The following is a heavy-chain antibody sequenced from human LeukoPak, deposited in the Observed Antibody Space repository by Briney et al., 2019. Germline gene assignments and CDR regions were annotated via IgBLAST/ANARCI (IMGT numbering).Heavy chain of an antibody. V-gene: IGHV4-59*08. CDR3: ARGTYSQTDAFDI. CDR1: GGSISSYY. Sequence: SETLSLTRTVSGGSISSYYWSWIRQPPGKGLEWIGYIYYSGSTNYNPSLKSRVTISVDTSKNQFSLKLSSVTAADTAVYYCARGTYSQTDAFDIWGQGTMVTVSS. CDR2: IYYSGST. J-gene: IGHJ3*02. D-gene: IGHD1-1*01.